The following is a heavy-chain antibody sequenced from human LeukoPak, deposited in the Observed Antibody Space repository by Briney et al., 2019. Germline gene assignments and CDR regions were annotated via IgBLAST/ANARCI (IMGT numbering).Heavy chain of an antibody. D-gene: IGHD2-2*01. J-gene: IGHJ5*02. V-gene: IGHV3-21*01. Sequence: GGSLRLSCAASEFTFSGYTMNWVRQAPGKGLEWVSSMSSSGRYIKYADSVKGRFTISRDNANNSLYLQMNSLRAEDTAVYDCARGLTGYCSSTSCYEVDVPNWFDPWGQGTLVTVSS. CDR3: ARGLTGYCSSTSCYEVDVPNWFDP. CDR2: MSSSGRYI. CDR1: EFTFSGYT.